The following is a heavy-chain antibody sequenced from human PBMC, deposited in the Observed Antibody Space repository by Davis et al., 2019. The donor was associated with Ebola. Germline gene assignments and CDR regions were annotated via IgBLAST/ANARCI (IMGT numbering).Heavy chain of an antibody. Sequence: PSETLSLTCTVSGGSISSSDYYWSWIRQHPGEGLEWIAYMHYHGLTYYNPSLRSRVAISVDTSKNQFSLKLSSVTAADTAVYYCARGAVDRGSYYVGYWGQGTLVTVSS. D-gene: IGHD3-16*01. CDR2: MHYHGLT. CDR1: GGSISSSDYY. V-gene: IGHV4-31*03. J-gene: IGHJ4*02. CDR3: ARGAVDRGSYYVGY.